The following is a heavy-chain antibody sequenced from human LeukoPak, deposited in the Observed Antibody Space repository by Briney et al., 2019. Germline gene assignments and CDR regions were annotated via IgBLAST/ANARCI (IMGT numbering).Heavy chain of an antibody. CDR2: INTDGSST. Sequence: GGSLRLSCAASGFTFSSYWMHWVRQAPGKGLVWVSRINTDGSSTSYADSVKGRFTISRDNAKNTLYLQMNSLRAEDTAVYYCARDPRSHCSSTACYGPYFDYWGQGALVTVSS. D-gene: IGHD2-2*01. J-gene: IGHJ4*02. V-gene: IGHV3-74*01. CDR1: GFTFSSYW. CDR3: ARDPRSHCSSTACYGPYFDY.